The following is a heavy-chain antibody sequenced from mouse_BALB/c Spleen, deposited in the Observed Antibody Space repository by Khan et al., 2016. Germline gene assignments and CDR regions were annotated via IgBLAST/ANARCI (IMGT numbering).Heavy chain of an antibody. CDR1: GYSISSGYS. CDR2: IHYSGST. Sequence: EVKLLESGPDLVKPSQSLSLTCTVTGYSISSGYSWHWIRQFPGNKLEWMAYIHYSGSTNYNPSLKSRISITRDTSKNQFFLQLISVTTEDTATDYCTRGDYYGSGYWGQGTTLTVSS. V-gene: IGHV3-1*02. J-gene: IGHJ2*01. D-gene: IGHD1-1*01. CDR3: TRGDYYGSGY.